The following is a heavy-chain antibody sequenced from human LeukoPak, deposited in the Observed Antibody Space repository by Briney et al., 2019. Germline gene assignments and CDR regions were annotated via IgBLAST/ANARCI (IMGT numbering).Heavy chain of an antibody. Sequence: SETLSLTCTVSGGSISSYYWSWIRQPPGKGLEWIGYIYYSGSTNYNPSLKSRVTISVDTSKNQFSLKLSSVTAADTAVYYCAGTPLGCSSTSCYARSVLDYWGQGTLVTVSS. CDR2: IYYSGST. V-gene: IGHV4-59*01. J-gene: IGHJ4*02. D-gene: IGHD2-2*01. CDR1: GGSISSYY. CDR3: AGTPLGCSSTSCYARSVLDY.